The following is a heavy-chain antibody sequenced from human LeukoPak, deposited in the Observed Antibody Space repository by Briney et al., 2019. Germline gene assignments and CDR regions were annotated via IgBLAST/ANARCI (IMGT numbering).Heavy chain of an antibody. CDR1: GYTFTGYY. Sequence: ASVKVSCKASGYTFTGYYMHWERQAPGQGLEWMGWINPNSGGTNYAQKFQGRVTMTRDTSISTAYMELSRLRSDDTAVYYCARVGSSGYDAFDIWGQGTMVTASS. D-gene: IGHD3-22*01. CDR3: ARVGSSGYDAFDI. J-gene: IGHJ3*02. V-gene: IGHV1-2*02. CDR2: INPNSGGT.